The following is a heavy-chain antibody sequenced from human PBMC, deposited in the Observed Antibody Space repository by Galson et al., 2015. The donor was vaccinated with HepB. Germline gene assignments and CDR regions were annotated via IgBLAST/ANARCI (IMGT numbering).Heavy chain of an antibody. CDR1: GFTFSSYG. CDR3: ARDVESRGRIAAPLDY. D-gene: IGHD6-6*01. CDR2: IWYDGSNK. J-gene: IGHJ4*02. Sequence: SLRLSCAASGFTFSSYGMHWVRQAPGKGLEWVAVIWYDGSNKYYADSVKGRFTISRDNSKNTLYLQMNSLRAEDTAVYYCARDVESRGRIAAPLDYWGQGTLVTVSS. V-gene: IGHV3-33*01.